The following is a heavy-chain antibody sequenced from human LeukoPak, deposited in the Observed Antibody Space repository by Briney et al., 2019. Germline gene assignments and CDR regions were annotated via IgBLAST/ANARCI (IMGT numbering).Heavy chain of an antibody. CDR3: ASPNSYGLSYFDY. CDR1: GYTFTSYY. Sequence: EASVKVSCKPSGYTFTSYYMHWGRHPPGQGHEWMGISNPNGGYTTYAQQFQGRVTMARDTSTRTVYMERSSLSSEAAAVYYCASPNSYGLSYFDYWGQGTLVTVSS. V-gene: IGHV1-46*01. D-gene: IGHD5-18*01. CDR2: SNPNGGYT. J-gene: IGHJ4*02.